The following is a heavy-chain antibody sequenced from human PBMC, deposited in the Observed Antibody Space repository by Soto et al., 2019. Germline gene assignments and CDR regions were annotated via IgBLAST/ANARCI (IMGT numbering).Heavy chain of an antibody. Sequence: VQLVECGGGVVQPGRSLRHSCVASGFTFCSYGMHWVRQAPGKGLEWVAIISYDGSNTYYADSVKGRFTISRDNSKNTLYLQMNSLRAEDTSVYYCAKEGGLSGSYYISSSYYFDYWGQGTLVNVSS. D-gene: IGHD1-26*01. V-gene: IGHV3-30*18. J-gene: IGHJ4*02. CDR2: ISYDGSNT. CDR1: GFTFCSYG. CDR3: AKEGGLSGSYYISSSYYFDY.